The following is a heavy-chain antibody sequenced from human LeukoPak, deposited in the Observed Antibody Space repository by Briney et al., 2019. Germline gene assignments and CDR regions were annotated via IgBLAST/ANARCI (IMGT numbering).Heavy chain of an antibody. D-gene: IGHD3-22*01. CDR3: AMNNYGSSGPFDY. CDR2: IRYDGSNK. CDR1: GFTFSSYG. J-gene: IGHJ4*02. V-gene: IGHV3-30*02. Sequence: GGSLRLSCAASGFTFSSYGMHWVRQAPGKGLEWVAFIRYDGSNKYYADSVKGRFTISRDNSKNTLYLQMNSLRAEDTAVYYCAMNNYGSSGPFDYWGQGTLVTVSS.